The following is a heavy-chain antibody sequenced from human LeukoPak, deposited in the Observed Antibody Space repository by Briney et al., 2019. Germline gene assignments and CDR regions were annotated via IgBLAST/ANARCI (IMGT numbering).Heavy chain of an antibody. CDR3: AREDVVVTAYFDY. CDR2: ISSSSSYI. J-gene: IGHJ4*02. Sequence: PGGSLRLSCAASGFTFSSYSMNWVRQAPGKGLEWVSSISSSSSYIYYADSVKGRFTISRDNAKNSLYLQMNSLRAEDTAVYYCAREDVVVTAYFDYWGQGTLVTVSS. D-gene: IGHD2-21*02. V-gene: IGHV3-21*01. CDR1: GFTFSSYS.